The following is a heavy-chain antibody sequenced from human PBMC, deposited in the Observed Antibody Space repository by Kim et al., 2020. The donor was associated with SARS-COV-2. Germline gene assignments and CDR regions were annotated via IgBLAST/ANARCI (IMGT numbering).Heavy chain of an antibody. CDR1: GFTFSSYA. CDR2: ISGSGGST. Sequence: GGSLRLSCAASGFTFSSYAMSWVRQAPGKGLEWVSAISGSGGSTYYADSVKGRFTISRDNSKNTLYLQMNSLRAEDTAVYYCASHQSGSYGLFDYWGQGTLVTVSS. D-gene: IGHD3-10*01. V-gene: IGHV3-23*01. CDR3: ASHQSGSYGLFDY. J-gene: IGHJ4*02.